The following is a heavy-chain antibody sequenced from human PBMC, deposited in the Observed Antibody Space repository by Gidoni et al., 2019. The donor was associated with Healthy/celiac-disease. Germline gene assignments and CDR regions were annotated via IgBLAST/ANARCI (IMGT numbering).Heavy chain of an antibody. V-gene: IGHV3-30-3*01. CDR2: ISHDGSNK. CDR3: ARDIINAVRGVYLDY. J-gene: IGHJ4*02. CDR1: GFTFSSYA. Sequence: QVQLVESGGGVVQPGRSLRLSCAASGFTFSSYAMHWVRQAPGKGLEWVAVISHDGSNKYYADSVKGRFTISRDNSKNTLYLQMNSLRAEDTAVYYCARDIINAVRGVYLDYWGQGTLVTVSS. D-gene: IGHD3-10*01.